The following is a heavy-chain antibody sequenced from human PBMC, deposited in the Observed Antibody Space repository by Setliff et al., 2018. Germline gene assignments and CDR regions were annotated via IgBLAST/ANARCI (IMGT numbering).Heavy chain of an antibody. J-gene: IGHJ6*03. D-gene: IGHD5-18*01. CDR3: ARDRRGYSYGSLGYYYYYMDV. V-gene: IGHV4-4*07. CDR1: GGSISSYY. CDR2: IYTSGST. Sequence: PSETLSLTCTVSGGSISSYYWRWIRQPAGKGLEWIGRIYTSGSTNYNPSLKSRVTMSVDTSKNQFSLKLSSVTAADTAVYYCARDRRGYSYGSLGYYYYYMDVWGKGTTVTVS.